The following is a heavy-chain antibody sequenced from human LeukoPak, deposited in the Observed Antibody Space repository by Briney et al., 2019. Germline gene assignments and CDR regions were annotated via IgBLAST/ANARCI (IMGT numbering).Heavy chain of an antibody. CDR2: IYHSGST. J-gene: IGHJ3*02. CDR3: ARVVGWLHLRAFDI. Sequence: PSETLSLTCTVSGYSISSGYYWGWIRQPPGKGLEWIGSIYHSGSTYYNPSLKSRVTISVDTSKNQFSLKLSSVTAADTAVYYCARVVGWLHLRAFDIWGQGTMVTVSS. V-gene: IGHV4-38-2*02. D-gene: IGHD5-24*01. CDR1: GYSISSGYY.